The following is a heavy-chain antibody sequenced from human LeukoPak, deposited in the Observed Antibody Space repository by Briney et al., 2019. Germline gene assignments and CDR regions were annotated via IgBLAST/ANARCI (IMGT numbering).Heavy chain of an antibody. CDR1: GFTVSSNY. Sequence: GGSLTLSCAASGFTVSSNYMSWVRQAPGKGLEWVSVIYSDGSTYYMDSVKGRFTISRDNSKNKLYLQMNSLRAEDTAVYFCARVRYYGSGPYFFDYWGQGPLVTVSS. J-gene: IGHJ4*02. CDR3: ARVRYYGSGPYFFDY. V-gene: IGHV3-53*01. D-gene: IGHD3-10*01. CDR2: IYSDGST.